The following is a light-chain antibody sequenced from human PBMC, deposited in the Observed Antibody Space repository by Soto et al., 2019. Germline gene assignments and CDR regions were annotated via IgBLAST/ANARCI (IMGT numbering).Light chain of an antibody. V-gene: IGKV1-27*01. CDR2: GAS. Sequence: DIQMTQSPSSLSASVGDRVTITCRASQDIAYSLAWYQQKPGKVPKFLIYGASSLQSGIPSRFSGRGAEKQFARTISSRQLEGVATYYCLNQHSAPIMFGHGTRLEI. CDR1: QDIAYS. CDR3: LNQHSAPIM. J-gene: IGKJ5*01.